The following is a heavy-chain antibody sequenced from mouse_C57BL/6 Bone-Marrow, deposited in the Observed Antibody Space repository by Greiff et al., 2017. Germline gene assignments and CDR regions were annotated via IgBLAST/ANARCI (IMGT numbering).Heavy chain of an antibody. CDR1: GFTFSDYY. V-gene: IGHV5-16*01. CDR2: INYDGSST. Sequence: EVQLQESEGGLVQPGSSMKLSCTASGFTFSDYYMAWVRQVPEKGLEWVANINYDGSSTYYLDSLKSRFIISRDNAKNILYLQMSSLKSEDTATYYCARDGGRGLDYWGQGTTLTVSS. J-gene: IGHJ2*01. CDR3: ARDGGRGLDY. D-gene: IGHD3-3*01.